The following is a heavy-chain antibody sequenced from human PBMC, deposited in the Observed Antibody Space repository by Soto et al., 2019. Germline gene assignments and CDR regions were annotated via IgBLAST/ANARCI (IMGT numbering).Heavy chain of an antibody. D-gene: IGHD3-22*01. V-gene: IGHV3-53*01. Sequence: GGPLRVSSAPTGFTVSTHYNSWVRPAPGKGLEWVSVIYRGGSTYYADSVKGRFTISRDNSKNTLYLQMNSLRAEDTAVYYCARDRVESGYPEYFQHWGQGTLVTVSS. CDR3: ARDRVESGYPEYFQH. CDR2: IYRGGST. CDR1: GFTVSTHY. J-gene: IGHJ1*01.